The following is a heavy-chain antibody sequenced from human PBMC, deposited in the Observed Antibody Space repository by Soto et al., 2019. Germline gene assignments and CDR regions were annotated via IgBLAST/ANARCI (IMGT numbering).Heavy chain of an antibody. J-gene: IGHJ5*02. Sequence: PSETLSLTCTVSGGSISSYYWSWIRQPPGKGLEWIGYIYYSGSTNYNPSLKSRVTISVDTSKNQFSLKLSSVTAADTAVYYCARVEAVGIAAAGTSWFDPWGQGTLVTVAS. CDR1: GGSISSYY. CDR2: IYYSGST. D-gene: IGHD6-13*01. CDR3: ARVEAVGIAAAGTSWFDP. V-gene: IGHV4-59*01.